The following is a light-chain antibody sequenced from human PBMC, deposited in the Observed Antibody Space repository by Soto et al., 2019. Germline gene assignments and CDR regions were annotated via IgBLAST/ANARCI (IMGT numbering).Light chain of an antibody. CDR3: QHNNGYSWT. J-gene: IGKJ1*01. V-gene: IGKV1-5*01. CDR1: QSIRSW. Sequence: DIQMTQSPSTLSASVGDRVTITCRASQSIRSWLAWYQQKPGKAPNVLIYDASSLESGVPSRFSGSGSGTEFTLTISSLQPDDFATYYCQHNNGYSWTFGQGTKVDIK. CDR2: DAS.